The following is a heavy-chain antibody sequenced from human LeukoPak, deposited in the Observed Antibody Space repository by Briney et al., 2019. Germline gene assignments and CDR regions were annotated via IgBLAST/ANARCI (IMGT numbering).Heavy chain of an antibody. CDR2: IRGSGGGR. J-gene: IGHJ4*02. CDR3: AKAGIGVVGYFDY. CDR1: GFTLNSYA. V-gene: IGHV3-23*01. D-gene: IGHD6-19*01. Sequence: GGSLRLSCAASGFTLNSYAMSWVRQAPGKGLEWVSAIRGSGGGRNYADSVKGRFTISRDNSKNTLYLQMNSLRDEDTALYYCAKAGIGVVGYFDYWGQGTLVTVSS.